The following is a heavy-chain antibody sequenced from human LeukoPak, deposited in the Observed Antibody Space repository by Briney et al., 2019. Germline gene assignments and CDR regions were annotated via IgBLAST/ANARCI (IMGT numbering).Heavy chain of an antibody. CDR1: GYTFTSYY. D-gene: IGHD3-22*01. Sequence: ASVKVSCKASGYTFTSYYMHWVRQAPGQGLEWMGIINPSGGSTSYAQKFQGRVTMTRDTSTSTAYMELRSLRSDDTAVYYCARSSLQWFIFDYWGQGTLVTVSS. V-gene: IGHV1-46*01. CDR2: INPSGGST. CDR3: ARSSLQWFIFDY. J-gene: IGHJ4*02.